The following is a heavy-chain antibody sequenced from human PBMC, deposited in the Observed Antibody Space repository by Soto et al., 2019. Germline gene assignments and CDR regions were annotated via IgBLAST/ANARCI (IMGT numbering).Heavy chain of an antibody. V-gene: IGHV3-15*01. CDR3: TTDPYYYDSSGYYYLSFFDY. D-gene: IGHD3-22*01. CDR1: GFTFSNAW. Sequence: PGGSLRLSCAASGFTFSNAWMSWVRQAPGKGLEWVGRIKSKTDGGTTDYAAPVKGRFTISRDDSKNTLYLQMNSLKTEDTAVYYCTTDPYYYDSSGYYYLSFFDYWGQGTLVTVSS. J-gene: IGHJ4*02. CDR2: IKSKTDGGTT.